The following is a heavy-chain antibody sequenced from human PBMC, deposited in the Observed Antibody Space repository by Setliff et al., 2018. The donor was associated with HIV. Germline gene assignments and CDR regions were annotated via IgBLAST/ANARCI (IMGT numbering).Heavy chain of an antibody. CDR1: GGSISSSSYY. J-gene: IGHJ6*02. V-gene: IGHV4-39*07. CDR3: ARGGYYYYCGGDV. CDR2: IYYSEST. Sequence: SETLSLTCTVSGGSISSSSYYWGWIRQPPGKGLEWIGSIYYSESTSYNPSLKSRVTISVDTSKNQFSLKLSSVTAADTAVYYCARGGYYYYCGGDVWGQGTTVTVSS. D-gene: IGHD3-16*01.